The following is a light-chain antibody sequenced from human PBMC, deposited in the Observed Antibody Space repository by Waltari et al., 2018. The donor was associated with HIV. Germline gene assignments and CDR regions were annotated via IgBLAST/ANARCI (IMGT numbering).Light chain of an antibody. J-gene: IGLJ2*01. CDR1: AFPRRS. V-gene: IGLV3-25*03. CDR3: QTTDTNGVVV. CDR2: QDQ. Sequence: SSALPQTPSVSVSPGQTATITCSGTAFPRRSAHWYHQRAGQAPFLVTYQDQKRPSGIPDRFSGSSSGTVLTLTISGVQTEDEGDYYCQTTDTNGVVVFGGGTKVTVL.